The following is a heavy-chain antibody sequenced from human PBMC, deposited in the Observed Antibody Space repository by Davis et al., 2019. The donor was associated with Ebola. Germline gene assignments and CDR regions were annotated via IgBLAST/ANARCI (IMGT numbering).Heavy chain of an antibody. Sequence: GESLKISCAASGFTFSSYSMNWVRQAPGKGLEWVSYISSSSSTIYYADSVKGRFTISRDNAKNSLYLQMNSLRAEDTAVYYCARGPNDGWFDPWGQGTLVTVSS. D-gene: IGHD2-8*01. CDR3: ARGPNDGWFDP. J-gene: IGHJ5*02. CDR1: GFTFSSYS. CDR2: ISSSSSTI. V-gene: IGHV3-48*01.